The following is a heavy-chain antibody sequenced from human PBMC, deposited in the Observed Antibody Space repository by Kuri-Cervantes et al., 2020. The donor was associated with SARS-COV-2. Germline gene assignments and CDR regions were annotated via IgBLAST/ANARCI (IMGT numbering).Heavy chain of an antibody. CDR3: ARLLNTGHDAFDI. Sequence: SQTLSLTCAVYGGSFSGYYWSWIRQPPGKGLEWIGEINHSGSTYYNPSLKSRVTISVDTSKNQSSLKLSSVTAADTAVYYCARLLNTGHDAFDIWGQGTMVTVSS. CDR2: INHSGST. J-gene: IGHJ3*02. D-gene: IGHD1-14*01. CDR1: GGSFSGYY. V-gene: IGHV4-34*01.